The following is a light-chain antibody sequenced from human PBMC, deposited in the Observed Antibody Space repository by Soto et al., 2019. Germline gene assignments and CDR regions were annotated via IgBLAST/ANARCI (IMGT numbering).Light chain of an antibody. Sequence: EIVLTQSPATLSLSPGERATLSCRASQSVSSYLAWYQQKPGQAPRLLIYDASNRATGIPARFSGSGSGTGSTLTISSLEPEDFAVYYCQQRSNWLTFGQGTKVDIK. CDR2: DAS. CDR3: QQRSNWLT. J-gene: IGKJ1*01. V-gene: IGKV3-11*01. CDR1: QSVSSY.